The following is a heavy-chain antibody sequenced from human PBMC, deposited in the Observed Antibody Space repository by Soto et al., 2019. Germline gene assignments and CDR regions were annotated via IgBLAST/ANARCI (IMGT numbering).Heavy chain of an antibody. J-gene: IGHJ4*02. CDR3: ARSGVSGSYYGYFDY. Sequence: VSGKASGYTFTRYGISWVRQAPGQGLEWMGWISAYNGNTNYAQKLQGRVTMTTDTSTSTAYMELRSLRSDDTAVYYCARSGVSGSYYGYFDYWGQATLVTVS. CDR1: GYTFTRYG. CDR2: ISAYNGNT. D-gene: IGHD1-26*01. V-gene: IGHV1-18*01.